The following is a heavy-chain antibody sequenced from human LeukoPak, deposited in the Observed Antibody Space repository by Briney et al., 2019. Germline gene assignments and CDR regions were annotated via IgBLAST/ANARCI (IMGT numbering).Heavy chain of an antibody. V-gene: IGHV3-23*01. CDR1: GFTFSSYA. Sequence: GGSLRLSCAASGFTFSSYAMSWVRQAPGKGLEWVSAISGSGGSTYYADSVKGRFTISRDNSKNTLYLQMNSLRAEDTAVYYCANLGYCSGGSCYHPWDYWGQGTLVTVSS. CDR2: ISGSGGST. CDR3: ANLGYCSGGSCYHPWDY. D-gene: IGHD2-15*01. J-gene: IGHJ4*02.